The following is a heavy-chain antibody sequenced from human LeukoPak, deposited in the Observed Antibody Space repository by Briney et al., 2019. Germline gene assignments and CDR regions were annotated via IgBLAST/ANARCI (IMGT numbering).Heavy chain of an antibody. D-gene: IGHD3-22*01. CDR3: ARQPSGNYGKSGYYPYYFDY. J-gene: IGHJ4*02. Sequence: SETPSLTCTVSGGSISSYYWSWVRQPPGKGLEWIGSIFYTGNTKYDPSLNSRVTISLDTSQNQFSLRLTSVTAADTAVYYCARQPSGNYGKSGYYPYYFDYWGQGALVTVSS. CDR2: IFYTGNT. V-gene: IGHV4-59*08. CDR1: GGSISSYY.